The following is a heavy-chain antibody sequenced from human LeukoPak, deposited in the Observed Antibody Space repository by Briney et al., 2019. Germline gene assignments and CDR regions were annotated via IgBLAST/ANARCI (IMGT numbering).Heavy chain of an antibody. CDR2: ISGRGDKI. Sequence: GGSLRLSCAASGVTTSSVAIAWGRHPPGKGLEWGSGISGRGDKIYYTDSVKGRFTISRDNSKNTLYLQMNTLRVEDTAVYSCAKDLGSFGTRTPYSDYWGQGALVTVSS. V-gene: IGHV3-23*01. CDR1: GVTTSSVA. CDR3: AKDLGSFGTRTPYSDY. D-gene: IGHD3-10*01. J-gene: IGHJ4*02.